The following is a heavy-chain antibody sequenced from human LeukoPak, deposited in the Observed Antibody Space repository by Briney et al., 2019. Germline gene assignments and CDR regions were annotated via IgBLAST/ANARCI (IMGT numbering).Heavy chain of an antibody. Sequence: SETRSLTCTVSGGSISSGDYYWSWIRQPPGKGLEWIGYIYYSGSTYYNPSLKSRVTISVDTSKNQFSLKLSSVTAADTAVYYCARDDDDILNGYHPTNAHQNWFDPWGQGTLVTVSS. CDR1: GGSISSGDYY. D-gene: IGHD3-9*01. CDR3: ARDDDDILNGYHPTNAHQNWFDP. CDR2: IYYSGST. V-gene: IGHV4-30-4*01. J-gene: IGHJ5*02.